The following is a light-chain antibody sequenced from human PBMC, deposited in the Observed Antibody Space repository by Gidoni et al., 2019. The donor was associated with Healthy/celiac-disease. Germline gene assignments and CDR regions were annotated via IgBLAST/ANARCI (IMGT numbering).Light chain of an antibody. CDR3: QQYGSSSET. CDR2: GAS. CDR1: QSVSSSY. J-gene: IGKJ2*01. Sequence: EIVLTQSPGTLSLSPGERATLSCRASQSVSSSYLAWYQQKPGQAPRLLIYGASSRATGIPDRFSGSGSGTDFTLTISRLEPEDFAVYYCQQYGSSSETFXQXTKLXIK. V-gene: IGKV3-20*01.